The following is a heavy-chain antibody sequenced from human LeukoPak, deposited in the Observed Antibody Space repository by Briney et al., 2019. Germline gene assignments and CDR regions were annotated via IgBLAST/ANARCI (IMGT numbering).Heavy chain of an antibody. CDR3: ARVAYCGGDCYSHY. V-gene: IGHV3-21*01. D-gene: IGHD2-21*02. J-gene: IGHJ4*02. Sequence: GGSLRLSCAASGFTFSSYSMNWVRQAPGKGLEWVSSISSSSSYIYYADSVKGRFTISRDNAKNSLYLQMNSLRAEDTAVYYCARVAYCGGDCYSHYWGQGTLVTVSS. CDR2: ISSSSSYI. CDR1: GFTFSSYS.